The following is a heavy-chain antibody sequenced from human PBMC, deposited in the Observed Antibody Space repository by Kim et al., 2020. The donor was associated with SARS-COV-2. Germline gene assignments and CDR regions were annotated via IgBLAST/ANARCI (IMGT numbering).Heavy chain of an antibody. Sequence: GGSLRLSCAASGFTFSSYGMHWVRQAPGKGLEWVAVISYDGSNKYYADSVKGRFTISRDNSKTTLYLQMNSLRAEDTAVYYCARYPYYYDSSVGLAFDI. V-gene: IGHV3-30*03. J-gene: IGHJ3*02. CDR2: ISYDGSNK. CDR3: ARYPYYYDSSVGLAFDI. CDR1: GFTFSSYG. D-gene: IGHD3-22*01.